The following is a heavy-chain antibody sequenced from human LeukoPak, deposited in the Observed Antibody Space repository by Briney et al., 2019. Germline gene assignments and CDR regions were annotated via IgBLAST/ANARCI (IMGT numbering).Heavy chain of an antibody. D-gene: IGHD6-13*01. CDR3: AKDRGLYSSSLYFDY. V-gene: IGHV3-30*02. CDR2: IRSDGSNK. J-gene: IGHJ4*02. CDR1: GFTFSSYG. Sequence: RGSLRLSCAASGFTFSSYGMHWVRQAPGKGLEWVAFIRSDGSNKNSADSVKGRFTLSRDTSTNTLYLQMNSLRADDTAVYYCAKDRGLYSSSLYFDYWGQGTLVTVSS.